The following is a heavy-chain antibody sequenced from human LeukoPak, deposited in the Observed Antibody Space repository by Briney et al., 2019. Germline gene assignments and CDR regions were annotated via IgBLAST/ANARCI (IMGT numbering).Heavy chain of an antibody. V-gene: IGHV3-23*01. J-gene: IGHJ4*02. Sequence: GGSLRLSCAASGFTFSSYAMSWVRQAPGKGLEWVSAISGSGGSTYYADSVKGRFTISRDNSKNTLYLQMNSLRAEDTAVYYCAREVENYYDSSGYLDYWGQGTLVTVSS. CDR1: GFTFSSYA. CDR3: AREVENYYDSSGYLDY. CDR2: ISGSGGST. D-gene: IGHD3-22*01.